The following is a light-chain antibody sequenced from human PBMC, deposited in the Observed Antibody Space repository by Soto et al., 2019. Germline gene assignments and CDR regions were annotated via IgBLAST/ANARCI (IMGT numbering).Light chain of an antibody. CDR2: DAV. Sequence: EIELTQSPATLSLSPGERATLSCRASQSVSSFLVWYQQKPGQAPRLLIYDAVNRVTGIPARFSGSGSGTDFTRTISSLEPEDFAVYYCQHRSNWPRLTFGGGTKVEIK. CDR3: QHRSNWPRLT. J-gene: IGKJ4*01. CDR1: QSVSSF. V-gene: IGKV3-11*01.